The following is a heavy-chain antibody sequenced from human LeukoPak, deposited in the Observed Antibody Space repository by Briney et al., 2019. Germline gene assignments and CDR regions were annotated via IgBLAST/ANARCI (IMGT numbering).Heavy chain of an antibody. CDR3: ARDLAHYDILTGSGEDFDY. Sequence: ASVKVSCKASVGTFSSYAISWVRQAPGQGLEWMGRIIPILGIANYAQKFQGRVTITADKSTSTAYMELSSLRSEDTAVYYCARDLAHYDILTGSGEDFDYWGQGTLVTVSS. J-gene: IGHJ4*02. CDR1: VGTFSSYA. D-gene: IGHD3-9*01. V-gene: IGHV1-69*04. CDR2: IIPILGIA.